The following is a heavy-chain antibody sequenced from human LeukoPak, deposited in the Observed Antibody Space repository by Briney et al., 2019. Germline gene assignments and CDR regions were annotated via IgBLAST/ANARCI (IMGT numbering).Heavy chain of an antibody. V-gene: IGHV1-69*13. CDR1: GGTFSSYA. CDR2: IIPIFGTA. CDR3: ARGIGYCSSTSCPWLPGY. Sequence: VASVKVSCKASGGTFSSYAISWVRQAPGQGLEWMGGIIPIFGTANYAQKFQGRVTITADESTSTAYMELSSLRSEDTAVYYCARGIGYCSSTSCPWLPGYWGQGTLVTLSS. J-gene: IGHJ4*02. D-gene: IGHD2-2*03.